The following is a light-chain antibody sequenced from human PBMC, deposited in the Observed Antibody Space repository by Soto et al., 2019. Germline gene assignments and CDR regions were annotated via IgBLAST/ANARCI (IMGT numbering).Light chain of an antibody. CDR1: QSVRSD. V-gene: IGKV3-15*01. CDR2: DAS. CDR3: QQYNNWPLT. J-gene: IGKJ4*01. Sequence: EILLTQSPATLSVSPGDRATLSCRASQSVRSDLAWLQQKPGQAPRLLIYDASTRATGIPARFSGSVSGTEFTLTLSSLQSEDLAIYYCQQYNNWPLTFGGGTKVEIK.